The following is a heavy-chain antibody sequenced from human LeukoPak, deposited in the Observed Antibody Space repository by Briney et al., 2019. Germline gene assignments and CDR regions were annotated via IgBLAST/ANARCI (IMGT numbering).Heavy chain of an antibody. CDR1: GFIFTSNR. V-gene: IGHV3-7*01. D-gene: IGHD3-16*01. CDR2: IKHDGSEQ. J-gene: IGHJ5*02. CDR3: TRGLGEHGGVSDR. Sequence: PGGSLRLSCAASGFIFTSNRMNWVRQAPGKGLEWVANIKHDGSEQIYVDSVKGRFTNSRDNAKDSVYLQMNSLRAEDTAVYYCTRGLGEHGGVSDRWGQGTLVIVS.